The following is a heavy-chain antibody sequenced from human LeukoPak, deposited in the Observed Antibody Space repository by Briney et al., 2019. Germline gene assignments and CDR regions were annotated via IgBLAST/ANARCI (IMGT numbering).Heavy chain of an antibody. J-gene: IGHJ3*02. Sequence: SETLSLTCAVYGGSFSSYYWGWIRQPPGKGLEWIGSIYYSGSTYYNPSLKSRVTISVDTSKNQFSLKLSSVTAADTAVYYCAREYSRSSPAGAFDIWGQGTMVTVSS. V-gene: IGHV4-39*07. CDR3: AREYSRSSPAGAFDI. D-gene: IGHD6-6*01. CDR2: IYYSGST. CDR1: GGSFSSYY.